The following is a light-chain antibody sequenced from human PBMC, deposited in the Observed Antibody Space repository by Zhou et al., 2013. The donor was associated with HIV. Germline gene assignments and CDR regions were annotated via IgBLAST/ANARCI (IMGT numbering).Light chain of an antibody. Sequence: DIQMTQSPSSLSASVGDRVTITCRASQGIRNDLGWYQHKPGKAPKRLIYAASTLQGAVPSRFSGSGSGTDFTLTISCLQSADFATYYCQQYYDYPWTFGQGTKVEVK. CDR2: AAS. V-gene: IGKV1-17*01. CDR3: QQYYDYPWT. J-gene: IGKJ1*01. CDR1: QGIRND.